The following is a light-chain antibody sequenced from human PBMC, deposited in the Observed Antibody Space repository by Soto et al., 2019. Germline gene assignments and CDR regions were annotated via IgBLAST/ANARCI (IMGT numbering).Light chain of an antibody. Sequence: APGQTARITCGGNNIGSKSVHWYQQKPGQAPVLVVYDDSDRPSGVPDRFSGSKSGNTASLTVSGLQAEDEADYYCSSYAGSSNVFGTGTKVTVL. CDR3: SSYAGSSNV. J-gene: IGLJ1*01. CDR1: NIGSKS. V-gene: IGLV3-21*02. CDR2: DDS.